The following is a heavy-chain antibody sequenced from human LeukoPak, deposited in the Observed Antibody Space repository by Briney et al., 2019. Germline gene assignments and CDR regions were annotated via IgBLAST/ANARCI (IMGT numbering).Heavy chain of an antibody. V-gene: IGHV4-39*01. Sequence: SETLSLTCAVSGGSISSSSYYWGWIRQPPGKGLEWIGTIYYSGSTYYNPSLKSRVTISVDTSKNQFSLKLSSVTAADTAVYYCARVVPMYSSDWYDDYWGQGTLVTVSS. CDR2: IYYSGST. CDR1: GGSISSSSYY. CDR3: ARVVPMYSSDWYDDY. D-gene: IGHD6-19*01. J-gene: IGHJ4*02.